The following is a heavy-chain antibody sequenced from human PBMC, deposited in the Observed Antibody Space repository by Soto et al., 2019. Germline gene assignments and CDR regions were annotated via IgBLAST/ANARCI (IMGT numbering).Heavy chain of an antibody. D-gene: IGHD3-22*01. J-gene: IGHJ4*02. V-gene: IGHV4-34*01. CDR1: GGSFSGYY. CDR3: ARLVYDSSGYRTG. CDR2: ISHSGST. Sequence: SETLSLTCAVYGGSFSGYYWSWIRQPPGKGLEWIGEISHSGSTNYNPSLKSRVTVSVDTSKNQFSLKLSSVTAADTAVYYCARLVYDSSGYRTGWGQGTLVTVSS.